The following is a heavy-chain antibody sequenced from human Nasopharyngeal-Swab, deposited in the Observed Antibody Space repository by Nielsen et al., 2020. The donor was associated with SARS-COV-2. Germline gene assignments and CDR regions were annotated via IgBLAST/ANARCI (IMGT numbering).Heavy chain of an antibody. D-gene: IGHD3-9*01. CDR2: IYYSGST. V-gene: IGHV4-30-4*01. CDR3: ARAGPLRYFDWLHNWFDP. CDR1: GGSISSGDYY. J-gene: IGHJ5*02. Sequence: SETLSLTCTVSGGSISSGDYYWSWIRQPPGKGLEWIGYIYYSGSTYYNPSLKSRVTISVDTYKNQFSLKLSSVTAADTAVYYCARAGPLRYFDWLHNWFDPWGQGTLVTVSS.